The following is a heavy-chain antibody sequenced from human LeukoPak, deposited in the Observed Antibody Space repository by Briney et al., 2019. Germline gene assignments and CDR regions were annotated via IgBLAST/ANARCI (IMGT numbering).Heavy chain of an antibody. CDR2: IYTSGST. Sequence: SETLSLTCTVSGGSISSGSYYWSWIRQPAGKGLEWIGRIYTSGSTNYNPSLKSRVTISVDTSKNQFSLKLSSVTAADTAVYYCARGDYKTGSYYFDYWGQGTLVTVSS. D-gene: IGHD4-11*01. V-gene: IGHV4-61*02. J-gene: IGHJ4*02. CDR1: GGSISSGSYY. CDR3: ARGDYKTGSYYFDY.